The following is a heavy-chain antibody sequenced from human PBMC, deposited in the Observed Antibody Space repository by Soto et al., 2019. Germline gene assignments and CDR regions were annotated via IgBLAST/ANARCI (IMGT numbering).Heavy chain of an antibody. CDR2: ISWNSGSI. CDR1: GFTFDDYA. J-gene: IGHJ4*02. V-gene: IGHV3-9*01. Sequence: GGSLRLSCAASGFTFDDYAMHWVRQAPGKGLEWVSGISWNSGSIGYADSVKGRFTISRDNAKNSLYLQMNSLRAEDTALYYCAKDASYDGDSNSVMFAYWGQGTLVTVSS. D-gene: IGHD4-17*01. CDR3: AKDASYDGDSNSVMFAY.